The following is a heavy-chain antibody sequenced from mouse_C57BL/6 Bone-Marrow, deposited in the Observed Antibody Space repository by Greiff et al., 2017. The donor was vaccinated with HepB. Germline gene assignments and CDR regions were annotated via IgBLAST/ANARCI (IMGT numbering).Heavy chain of an antibody. CDR2: ISDGGSYT. D-gene: IGHD4-1*01. CDR3: ERDRNWDEDAMDY. J-gene: IGHJ4*01. CDR1: GFTFSSYA. Sequence: DVKLVESGGGLVKPGGSLKLSCAASGFTFSSYAMSWVRQTPEKRLEWVATISDGGSYTYYPDNVKGRFTISRDNAKNNLYLQMSHLKSEDTAMYDCERDRNWDEDAMDYWGQGTSVTVSS. V-gene: IGHV5-4*01.